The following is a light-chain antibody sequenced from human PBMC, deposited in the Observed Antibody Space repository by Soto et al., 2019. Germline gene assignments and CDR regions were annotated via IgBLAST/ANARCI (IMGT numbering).Light chain of an antibody. CDR1: RRINLN. J-gene: IGKJ1*01. CDR3: QQYNKGLVT. Sequence: EIGMTQSAATLSLSPGDRATLSCRASRRINLNLAWYQQKPGKAPRLLIYGAATRATGIPARFSGSGSGTEFTLTISSLQSEDFAVYYCQQYNKGLVTFGQGTKVDIK. V-gene: IGKV3-15*01. CDR2: GAA.